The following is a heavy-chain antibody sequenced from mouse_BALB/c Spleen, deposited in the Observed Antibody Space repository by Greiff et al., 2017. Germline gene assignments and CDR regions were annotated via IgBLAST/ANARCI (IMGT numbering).Heavy chain of an antibody. CDR1: GYTFTSYW. Sequence: LQQPGSELVRPGASVKLSCKASGYTFTSYWMHWVTQRPGQGLEWIGNIYPGSGSTNYDEKFKSKATLTVDTSSSTAYMQLSSLTSEDSAVYYCTRGMITAFAYWGQGTLVTVSA. CDR2: IYPGSGST. J-gene: IGHJ3*01. CDR3: TRGMITAFAY. D-gene: IGHD2-4*01. V-gene: IGHV1S22*01.